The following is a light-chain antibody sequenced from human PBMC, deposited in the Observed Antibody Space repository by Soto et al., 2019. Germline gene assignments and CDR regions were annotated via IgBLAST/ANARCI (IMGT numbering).Light chain of an antibody. V-gene: IGKV1-5*03. Sequence: DIQMTQSPSTLSASIGDRVTITCRASQSISDWLAWYQQKPGKAPKLPIYRASNLESGVPSRFSGSGSGTEVTLTISSLQPEDFATYDCLQYNCYCLAFVQGTKLEIK. CDR2: RAS. CDR3: LQYNCYCLA. J-gene: IGKJ1*01. CDR1: QSISDW.